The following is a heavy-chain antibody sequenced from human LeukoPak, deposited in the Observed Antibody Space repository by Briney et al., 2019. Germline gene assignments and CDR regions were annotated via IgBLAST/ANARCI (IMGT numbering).Heavy chain of an antibody. CDR1: GGTFRSYA. Sequence: ASVKVSCKASGGTFRSYAISWVRQAPGQGLEWMGGIIPIFGTANYAQKFQGRVTITADKSTSTAYMELSSLRSEDTAVYYCAREGSLDGFVHYFDYWGQGTLVTVSS. D-gene: IGHD5-24*01. CDR3: AREGSLDGFVHYFDY. V-gene: IGHV1-69*06. CDR2: IIPIFGTA. J-gene: IGHJ4*02.